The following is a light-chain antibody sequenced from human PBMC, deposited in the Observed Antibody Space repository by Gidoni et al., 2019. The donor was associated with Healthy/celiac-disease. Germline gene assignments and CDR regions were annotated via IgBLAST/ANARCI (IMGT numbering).Light chain of an antibody. CDR1: QDISNY. J-gene: IGKJ4*01. Sequence: DIQMTQSPSSLSASVGDRVTTTCQASQDISNYLNWYQQKPGKAPKLLVYDASNLETGVPSRFGGSGSGADFTFTISRLQPEDIATYYCQQDNNLPLTFGGGTKVEIK. CDR2: DAS. V-gene: IGKV1-33*01. CDR3: QQDNNLPLT.